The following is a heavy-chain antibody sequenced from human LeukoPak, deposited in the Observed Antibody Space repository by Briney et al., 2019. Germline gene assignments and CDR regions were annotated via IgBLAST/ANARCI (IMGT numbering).Heavy chain of an antibody. D-gene: IGHD3-10*01. Sequence: PGGSLRLSCAASGFTFSSYAMSWVRQAPGEGLEWVSTVSGSSDTTYYSDSVKGRFTISRDNSKNTLYLQMNSLRAEDTAVYYCAKEPLSGGAYYFDYWGQGTLVTVFS. V-gene: IGHV3-23*01. CDR2: VSGSSDTT. J-gene: IGHJ4*02. CDR1: GFTFSSYA. CDR3: AKEPLSGGAYYFDY.